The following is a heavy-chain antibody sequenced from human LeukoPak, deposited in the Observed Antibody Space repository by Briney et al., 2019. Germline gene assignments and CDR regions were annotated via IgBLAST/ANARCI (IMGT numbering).Heavy chain of an antibody. CDR2: IYSGGST. Sequence: PGGSLGLSCAASGFTVSSNYMSWVRQAPGKGLEWVSVIYSGGSTYYADSVKGRFTISRDNSKNTLYLQMNSLRAEDTAVYYCARDVPHYYGSGSYDYWGQGTLVTVSS. CDR3: ARDVPHYYGSGSYDY. CDR1: GFTVSSNY. V-gene: IGHV3-66*01. D-gene: IGHD3-10*01. J-gene: IGHJ4*02.